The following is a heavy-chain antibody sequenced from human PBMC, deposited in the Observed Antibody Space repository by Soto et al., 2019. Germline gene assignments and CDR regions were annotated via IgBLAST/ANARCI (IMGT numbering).Heavy chain of an antibody. D-gene: IGHD6-19*01. V-gene: IGHV1-69*08. J-gene: IGHJ4*02. CDR1: GGTFSSYT. CDR3: ARDTEGSHSSGWGGAFGY. Sequence: QVQLVQSGAEVKKPGSSVKVSCKASGGTFSSYTISWVRQAPGQGLEWMGRIIPILGIANYAQKFQGRVTITADKSTSTAYMELSSLRSEDTAVYYCARDTEGSHSSGWGGAFGYWGQGTLVTVSS. CDR2: IIPILGIA.